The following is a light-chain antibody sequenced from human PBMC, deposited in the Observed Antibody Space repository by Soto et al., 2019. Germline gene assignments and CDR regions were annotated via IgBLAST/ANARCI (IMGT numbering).Light chain of an antibody. CDR1: QSISSW. V-gene: IGKV1-5*01. CDR2: DAS. Sequence: DIQRTQSPSTLSASVGDRVTVACRASQSISSWLVWYQQKPGKAPKLLIYDASSLESGVPSRFSGSGSGTEFTLTISSLQPDDFATYYCQQYNSYSQTFGQGTKVDI. CDR3: QQYNSYSQT. J-gene: IGKJ1*01.